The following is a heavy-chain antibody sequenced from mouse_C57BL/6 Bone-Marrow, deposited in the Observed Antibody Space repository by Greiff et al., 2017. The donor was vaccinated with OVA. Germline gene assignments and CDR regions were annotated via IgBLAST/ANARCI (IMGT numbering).Heavy chain of an antibody. CDR2: INPNNGGT. D-gene: IGHD1-1*01. CDR1: GYTFTDYY. Sequence: EVQLQQSGPELVKPGASVKISCKASGYTFTDYYMNWVKQSHGKSLEWIGDINPNNGGTSYNQKFKGKATLTVDKSSSTAYMELRSLTSEDSAVYYCALITTVKDYWGQGTTLTVSS. CDR3: ALITTVKDY. V-gene: IGHV1-26*01. J-gene: IGHJ2*01.